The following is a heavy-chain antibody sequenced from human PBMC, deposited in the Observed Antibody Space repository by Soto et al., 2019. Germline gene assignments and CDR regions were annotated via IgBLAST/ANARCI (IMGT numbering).Heavy chain of an antibody. CDR1: GYSFTSYW. CDR2: IYPGDSDT. CDR3: ARHGAIAARPAGIYYYYGMDV. D-gene: IGHD6-6*01. J-gene: IGHJ6*02. V-gene: IGHV5-51*01. Sequence: PGESLKISCKGSGYSFTSYWIGWVRQMPGKGLEWMGIIYPGDSDTRYSPSFQGQVTISADKSISTAYLQWSSLKASDTAMYYCARHGAIAARPAGIYYYYGMDVWGQGTTVTVSS.